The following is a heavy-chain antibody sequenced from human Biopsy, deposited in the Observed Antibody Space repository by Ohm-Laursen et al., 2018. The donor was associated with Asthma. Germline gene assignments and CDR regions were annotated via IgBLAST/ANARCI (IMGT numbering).Heavy chain of an antibody. CDR1: GDSLCSFINYA. D-gene: IGHD5-12*01. V-gene: IGHV1-69*10. CDR2: LIPVLGIA. J-gene: IGHJ6*02. Sequence: SVKVSCKASGDSLCSFINYAISWVRQAPRQGLEWMGGLIPVLGIADYAPMIVGRVTITADESTSTAYLELTSLRFEDAAVYYCARGYSGTDRIVYYYSGMEVWGQGTTVTVSS. CDR3: ARGYSGTDRIVYYYSGMEV.